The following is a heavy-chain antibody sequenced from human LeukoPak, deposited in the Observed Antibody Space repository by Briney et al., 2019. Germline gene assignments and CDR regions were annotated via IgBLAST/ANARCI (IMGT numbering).Heavy chain of an antibody. CDR2: IYYSGNT. CDR3: ASLLRLGRNFDY. Sequence: PSETLSLTCTVSGGSISSSSYYWGWVRQPPGKGLEWIGSIYYSGNTYYNPSLKSRVTISVDTSRNQFSLKLSSVTAADTAVFYCASLLRLGRNFDYWGQGTLVTVSS. J-gene: IGHJ4*02. V-gene: IGHV4-39*01. D-gene: IGHD3-16*01. CDR1: GGSISSSSYY.